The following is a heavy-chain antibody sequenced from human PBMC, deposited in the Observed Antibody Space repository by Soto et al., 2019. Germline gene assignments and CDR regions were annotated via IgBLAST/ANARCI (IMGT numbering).Heavy chain of an antibody. J-gene: IGHJ4*02. CDR1: GFTFSSYS. CDR2: ISYDGSNK. V-gene: IGHV3-30*05. Sequence: GGSLRLSCAASGFTFSSYSMNWVRQAPGKGLEWVAVISYDGSNKYYADSVKGRFTISRDNSKNTLYLQMNSLRAEGTAVYYCARDPGGTDFAEWNYYFDYWGQGTLVTVSS. D-gene: IGHD1-7*01. CDR3: ARDPGGTDFAEWNYYFDY.